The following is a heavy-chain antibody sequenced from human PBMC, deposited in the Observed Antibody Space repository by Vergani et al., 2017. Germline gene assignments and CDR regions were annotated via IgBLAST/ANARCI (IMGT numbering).Heavy chain of an antibody. D-gene: IGHD3-10*01. CDR3: GVIMVRSPRPDNWFDS. CDR2: MFHTGEA. CDR1: GYSISRGFY. Sequence: QIQLQESGPGLVKPSETLSLTCSVSGYSISRGFYWAWIRQTPEKGLEWIGGMFHTGEASNSPSLQSRVAFSMDTSKNQFSLQLTSVTAADTAVCFCGVIMVRSPRPDNWFDSWGRGTLVTVSS. J-gene: IGHJ5*01. V-gene: IGHV4-38-2*02.